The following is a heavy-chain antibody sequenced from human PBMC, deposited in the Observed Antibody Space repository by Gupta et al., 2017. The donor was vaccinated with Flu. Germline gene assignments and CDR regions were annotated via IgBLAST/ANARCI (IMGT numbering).Heavy chain of an antibody. V-gene: IGHV5-10-1*01. CDR2: IDPSDSYT. CDR3: GIRVAARGYFDY. Sequence: EVQLVQSGAEVKKPGESLRISCKGSGYSFTSYWISWVRQMPGKGLEWMGRIDPSDSYTNYSPSFQGHVTISADKSISTAYLQWSSLKASDTAMYYCGIRVAARGYFDYWGQGTLVTVSS. CDR1: GYSFTSYW. J-gene: IGHJ4*02. D-gene: IGHD6-6*01.